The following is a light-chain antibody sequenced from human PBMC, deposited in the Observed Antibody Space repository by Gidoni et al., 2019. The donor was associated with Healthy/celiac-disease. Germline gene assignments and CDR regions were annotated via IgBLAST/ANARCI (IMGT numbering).Light chain of an antibody. V-gene: IGKV3-11*01. CDR2: DAS. J-gene: IGKJ3*01. CDR3: QQRSNWPT. CDR1: QSVSSY. Sequence: EIVLTQSPATLSLSPGERATLACRASQSVSSYLAWYQQKPGQAPRLLIYDASNRATGIQARFSGSGSGTDFTLTIRSLEPEDFAVYYCQQRSNWPTFGPGTKVDIK.